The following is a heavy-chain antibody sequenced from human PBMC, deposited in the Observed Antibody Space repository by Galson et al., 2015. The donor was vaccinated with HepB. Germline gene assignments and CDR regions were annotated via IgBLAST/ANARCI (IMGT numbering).Heavy chain of an antibody. Sequence: SLRLSCAASGFTFSSYSMNWVRQAPGKGLEWVSSISSSSRYIYYADSVKGRFTISRDNAKNSLYLQMNSLRAEDTAVYYCARDRDTVTHGGFDPWGQGTLVTVSS. V-gene: IGHV3-21*01. CDR1: GFTFSSYS. J-gene: IGHJ5*02. CDR3: ARDRDTVTHGGFDP. CDR2: ISSSSRYI. D-gene: IGHD4-17*01.